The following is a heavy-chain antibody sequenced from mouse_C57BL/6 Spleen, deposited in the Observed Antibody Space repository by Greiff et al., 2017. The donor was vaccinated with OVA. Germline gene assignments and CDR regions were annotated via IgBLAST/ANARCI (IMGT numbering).Heavy chain of an antibody. V-gene: IGHV1-52*01. Sequence: QVQLQQPGAELVRPGSSVKLSCKASGYTFTSYWMHWVKQRPIQGLEWIGNIDPSDSETHYNQKFKDKATLTVDKSSSTAYMQLSSLTSEDSAVYYCARGTIVTLFDYWGQGATLTVSS. CDR2: IDPSDSET. J-gene: IGHJ2*01. D-gene: IGHD2-5*01. CDR3: ARGTIVTLFDY. CDR1: GYTFTSYW.